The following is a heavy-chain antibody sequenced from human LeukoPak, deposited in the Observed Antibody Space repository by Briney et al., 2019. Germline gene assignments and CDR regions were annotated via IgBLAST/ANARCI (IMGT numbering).Heavy chain of an antibody. CDR1: GGSISSYY. CDR3: ARDWLDCSSTSCYTAGAYYYYYMDV. D-gene: IGHD2-2*02. J-gene: IGHJ6*03. V-gene: IGHV4-4*07. Sequence: SETLSLTCTVSGGSISSYYWSWIRQPAGKGLEWIGRIYTSGSTNYNPSLKSRVTMSVDTSKNQFSLKLSSVTAADTAVYYCARDWLDCSSTSCYTAGAYYYYYMDVWGKGTTVTVSS. CDR2: IYTSGST.